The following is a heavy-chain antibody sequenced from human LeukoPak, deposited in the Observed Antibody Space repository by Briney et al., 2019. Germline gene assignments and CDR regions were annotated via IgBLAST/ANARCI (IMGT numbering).Heavy chain of an antibody. Sequence: GGSLRLSCAASGVTVSSSYMSWVRQAPGKGLEWVSVIYSGGSTYYADSVKGRFTLSRDTSKNTLYLQMNSLRAEDTAVYYCARPRYGSSWYAFDIWGQGTIVTVSS. CDR2: IYSGGST. J-gene: IGHJ3*02. D-gene: IGHD6-13*01. V-gene: IGHV3-53*01. CDR3: ARPRYGSSWYAFDI. CDR1: GVTVSSSY.